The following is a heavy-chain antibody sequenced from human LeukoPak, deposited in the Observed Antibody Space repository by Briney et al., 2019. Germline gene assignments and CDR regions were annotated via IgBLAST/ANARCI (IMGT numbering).Heavy chain of an antibody. J-gene: IGHJ4*02. CDR1: GFTFSSYA. CDR2: ISYDGSNK. CDR3: ATANDVLTGSFDY. D-gene: IGHD3-9*01. V-gene: IGHV3-30*04. Sequence: GGSLRLSCAASGFTFSSYAMHWVRQAPGKGLEWVAVISYDGSNKYYADSVKGRFTISRDNSKNTLYLQMNSLRAEDTAVYYCATANDVLTGSFDYWGQGTLVTVSS.